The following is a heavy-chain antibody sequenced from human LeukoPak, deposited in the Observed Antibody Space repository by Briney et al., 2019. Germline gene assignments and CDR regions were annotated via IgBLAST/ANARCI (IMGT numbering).Heavy chain of an antibody. D-gene: IGHD6-6*01. CDR3: ARNSPYSSSSGVTFDY. V-gene: IGHV4-4*09. CDR2: IYTSGST. J-gene: IGHJ4*02. Sequence: PSETLSLTCTVSGGSISSYYWSWIRQPPGKGLEWIGYIYTSGSTNYNPSLKSRVTISVDTSKNQFSLKLSSVTAADTAVYYCARNSPYSSSSGVTFDYWGQGTLVTVSS. CDR1: GGSISSYY.